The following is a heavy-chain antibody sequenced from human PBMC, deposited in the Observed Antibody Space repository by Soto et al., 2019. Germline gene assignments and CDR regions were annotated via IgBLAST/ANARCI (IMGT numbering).Heavy chain of an antibody. D-gene: IGHD6-19*01. J-gene: IGHJ4*02. CDR1: GGSISSTNW. V-gene: IGHV4-4*02. CDR3: VRDSGNGWKDY. Sequence: QVQLQESGPGLVKPSGTLSLTCAVSGGSISSTNWWNWVRQPPGKGLEWIGEIDHSGSTNYNPSRNSRVTMSVDKHKHQFSLKLSAVTAADTAVYYCVRDSGNGWKDYWGQGTLVTVSS. CDR2: IDHSGST.